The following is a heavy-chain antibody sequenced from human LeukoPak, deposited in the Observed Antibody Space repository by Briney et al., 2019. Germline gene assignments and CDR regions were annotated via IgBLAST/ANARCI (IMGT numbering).Heavy chain of an antibody. J-gene: IGHJ6*04. D-gene: IGHD3-9*01. CDR1: GGFFSGYY. CDR2: INHSGST. V-gene: IGHV4-34*01. CDR3: ARGRYDILTGYVYYYYGMDV. Sequence: SETLSLTCAVYGGFFSGYYWSWIRQPPGKGLEWMGVINHSGSTNYNPSLKRRVTISLDTSKNQFSLKLSSVTAADTAVYYCARGRYDILTGYVYYYYGMDVWGKGTTVTVSS.